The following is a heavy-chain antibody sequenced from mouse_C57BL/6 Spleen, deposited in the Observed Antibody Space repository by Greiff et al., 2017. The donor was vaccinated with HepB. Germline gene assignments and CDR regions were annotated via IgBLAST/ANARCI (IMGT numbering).Heavy chain of an antibody. J-gene: IGHJ3*01. D-gene: IGHD1-1*01. Sequence: QVQLQQPGAELVKPGASVKLSCKASGYTFTSYWMHWVKQRPGQGLEWMGMIHPNSGSTNYNEKFKSKATLTVDKSSSTAYMQLSSLTSEDSAVYYCARDYYGSSYGFAYWGQGTLVTVSA. CDR3: ARDYYGSSYGFAY. CDR1: GYTFTSYW. CDR2: IHPNSGST. V-gene: IGHV1-64*01.